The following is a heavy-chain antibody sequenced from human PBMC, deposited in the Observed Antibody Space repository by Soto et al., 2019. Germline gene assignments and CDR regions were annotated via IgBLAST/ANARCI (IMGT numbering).Heavy chain of an antibody. J-gene: IGHJ4*02. CDR3: ARDNAGEFFDY. Sequence: QAQLVESGGGVVQPGRSLRLYYAASGFTFSRYGMHWVRQAPGKGLEWVAVIWYDGSNKYYADSVKGRFTISRDNSKNTLYLQMNSLRAEDTAVYYCARDNAGEFFDYWGQGTLVTVSS. CDR2: IWYDGSNK. D-gene: IGHD3-10*01. V-gene: IGHV3-33*01. CDR1: GFTFSRYG.